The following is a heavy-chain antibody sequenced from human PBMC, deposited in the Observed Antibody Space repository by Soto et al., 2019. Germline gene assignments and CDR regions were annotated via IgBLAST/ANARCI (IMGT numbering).Heavy chain of an antibody. CDR3: ARDGGRDCSGGSCHYYYGMDV. Sequence: QVQLVQSGAEVKKPGASVKVSCKASGYTFTSYGISWVRQAPGQGLEWMGWISAYNGNTNYAQKLQGRVTMTTDTSTSTAYMELRSLRSDDTAVYYCARDGGRDCSGGSCHYYYGMDVWGQGTTVTVSS. CDR2: ISAYNGNT. CDR1: GYTFTSYG. D-gene: IGHD2-15*01. J-gene: IGHJ6*02. V-gene: IGHV1-18*01.